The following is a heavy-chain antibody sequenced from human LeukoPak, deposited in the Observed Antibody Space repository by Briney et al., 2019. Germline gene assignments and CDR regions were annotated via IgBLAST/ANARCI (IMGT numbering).Heavy chain of an antibody. Sequence: PSETLSLTCTVSGGSISSSSYYRGWIRQPPGKGLEWIGSIYYSGSTYYNPSLKSRVTISVDTSKNQFSLKLSSVTAADTAVYYCARRVVGATDDWGQGTLVTVSS. CDR2: IYYSGST. CDR3: ARRVVGATDD. CDR1: GGSISSSSYY. V-gene: IGHV4-39*01. D-gene: IGHD1-26*01. J-gene: IGHJ4*02.